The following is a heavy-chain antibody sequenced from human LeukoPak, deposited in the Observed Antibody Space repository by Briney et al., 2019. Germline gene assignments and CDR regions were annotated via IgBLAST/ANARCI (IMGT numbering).Heavy chain of an antibody. J-gene: IGHJ6*02. Sequence: GGPLRLSCAASGFTLSDYYMRWIRQAPGKGLEWVSYISSSGSTIYYADSVKGRFTISRDNAKNSLYLQMNSLRAEDTAVYYCARGGIVATKILYYYYYGMDVWGQGTTVTVSS. CDR1: GFTLSDYY. D-gene: IGHD5-12*01. V-gene: IGHV3-11*01. CDR2: ISSSGSTI. CDR3: ARGGIVATKILYYYYYGMDV.